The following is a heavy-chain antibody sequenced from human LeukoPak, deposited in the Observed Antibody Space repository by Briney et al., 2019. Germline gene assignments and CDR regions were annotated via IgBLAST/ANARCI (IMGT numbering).Heavy chain of an antibody. J-gene: IGHJ4*02. CDR3: ARVPDWTYVPDY. CDR1: GGSVSSYY. Sequence: SETLSLTCSVSGGSVSSYYWSWIRQSPRKGLEWIGRIKSSNTNYNPSLKSRVSISLDTSTNEFSLKLSSLTAADTAVYYCARVPDWTYVPDYWGQGTLVTVSS. CDR2: IKSSNT. V-gene: IGHV4-4*08. D-gene: IGHD3-16*01.